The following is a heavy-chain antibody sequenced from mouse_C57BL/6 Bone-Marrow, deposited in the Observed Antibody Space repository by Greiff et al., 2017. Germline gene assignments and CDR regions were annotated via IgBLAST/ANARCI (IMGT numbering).Heavy chain of an antibody. V-gene: IGHV1-81*01. CDR1: GYTFTSYG. CDR3: ARSGYGNHYAMDY. CDR2: IYPRSGNT. J-gene: IGHJ4*01. D-gene: IGHD2-10*02. Sequence: QVQLQQSGAELARPGASVKLSCKASGYTFTSYGISWVKQRTGQGLEWIGEIYPRSGNTYYNEKFKGKATLTADKSSSTAYMEIRSLTSEDSAVYFCARSGYGNHYAMDYWGQGTSVTVSS.